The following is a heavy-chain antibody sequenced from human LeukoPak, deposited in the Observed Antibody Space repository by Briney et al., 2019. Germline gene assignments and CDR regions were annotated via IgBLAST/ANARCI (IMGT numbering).Heavy chain of an antibody. V-gene: IGHV3-15*01. Sequence: RGSLRLSCGASGFAVSSNYMSWVRQAPGKGLEWVGRIKSNTDGGTTDYAAPVKGRFTISRDDSKTTLHLQMNSLKTEDTAVYYSTTAPDYWGQGTLVTVPS. CDR1: GFAVSSNY. J-gene: IGHJ4*02. CDR3: TTAPDY. CDR2: IKSNTDGGTT.